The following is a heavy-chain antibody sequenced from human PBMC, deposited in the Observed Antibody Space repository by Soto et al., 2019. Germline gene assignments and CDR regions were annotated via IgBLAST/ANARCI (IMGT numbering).Heavy chain of an antibody. CDR3: AKDRGITMVRGGLDY. CDR2: ISGSGGST. V-gene: IGHV3-23*01. D-gene: IGHD3-10*01. J-gene: IGHJ4*02. CDR1: GFTFSSYA. Sequence: PGGSLRPSCAASGFTFSSYAMSWVRQAPGKGLEWVSAISGSGGSTYYADSVKGRFTISRDNSKNTLYLQMNSLRAEDTAVYYCAKDRGITMVRGGLDYWGQGTLVTVSS.